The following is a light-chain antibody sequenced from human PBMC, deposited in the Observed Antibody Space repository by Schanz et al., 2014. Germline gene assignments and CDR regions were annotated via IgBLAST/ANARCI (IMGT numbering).Light chain of an antibody. CDR3: SSYRRTAAVAV. Sequence: QSALTQPRSVSGSPGQSVTISCTGASSDVGGYNYVSWYQQHPGKAPKLIIYDVSRRPSGVPDRFSGSKSGNTASLTISGLQDEDEADYYCSSYRRTAAVAVFGTGTKLTVL. J-gene: IGLJ1*01. CDR1: SSDVGGYNY. V-gene: IGLV2-11*01. CDR2: DVS.